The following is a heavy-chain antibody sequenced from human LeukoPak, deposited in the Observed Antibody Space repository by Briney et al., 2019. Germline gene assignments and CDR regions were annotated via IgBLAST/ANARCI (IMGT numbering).Heavy chain of an antibody. CDR3: ELDGLEQ. CDR2: IYHSGST. J-gene: IGHJ1*01. CDR1: GGSMSSSNW. Sequence: PSETLSLTCTVSGGSMSSSNWWSWVRQPPGKGLEWIGEIYHSGSTNYNPSLESRVTISTDKSKNQFSLRLSSVPAADTDVYYSELDGLEQWGQGTLVTVSS. D-gene: IGHD1/OR15-1a*01. V-gene: IGHV4-4*02.